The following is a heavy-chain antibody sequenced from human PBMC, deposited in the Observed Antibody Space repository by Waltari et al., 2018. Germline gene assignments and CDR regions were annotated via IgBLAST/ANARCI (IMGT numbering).Heavy chain of an antibody. CDR1: GNLFTTYG. CDR3: ARGARMYFDN. J-gene: IGHJ4*02. Sequence: QVQLVQSGAEVKKPGASVKVSCKASGNLFTTYGLTWVRQAPGQGLEWMGWISGYNGNTKYAQQFQGRVTMTIDTSTSTAYMELRSLRADDTAVYYCARGARMYFDNWGQGTLVTVSS. V-gene: IGHV1-18*01. D-gene: IGHD2-15*01. CDR2: ISGYNGNT.